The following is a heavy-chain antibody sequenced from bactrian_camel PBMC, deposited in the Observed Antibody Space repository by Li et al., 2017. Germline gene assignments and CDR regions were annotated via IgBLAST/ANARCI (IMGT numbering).Heavy chain of an antibody. J-gene: IGHJ4*01. CDR2: IDNDGIST. CDR1: GFTFSSYH. CDR3: TQVRAPPPWNGYDD. Sequence: VQLVESGGGLVQPGGSLRLSCAASGFTFSSYHMTWVRQAPGKGLEWVSGIDNDGISTSYADSVKGRFTISKDNYQNTVYLQMNSLKTEDTAMYYCTQVRAPPPWNGYDDWGQGTQVTVS. V-gene: IGHV3S40*01.